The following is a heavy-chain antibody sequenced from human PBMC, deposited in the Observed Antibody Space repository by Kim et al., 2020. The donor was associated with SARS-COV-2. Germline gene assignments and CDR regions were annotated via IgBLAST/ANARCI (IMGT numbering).Heavy chain of an antibody. V-gene: IGHV3-13*01. D-gene: IGHD3-10*01. Sequence: GGSLRLSCAASGFTFSSYDMHWVRQATGKGLEWVSAIGTAGDTYYPGSVKGRFTISRENAKNSLYLQMNSLRAGDTAVYYCAREINYYGSGSYYIRGGMDVWGQGTTVTVSS. CDR2: IGTAGDT. J-gene: IGHJ6*02. CDR3: AREINYYGSGSYYIRGGMDV. CDR1: GFTFSSYD.